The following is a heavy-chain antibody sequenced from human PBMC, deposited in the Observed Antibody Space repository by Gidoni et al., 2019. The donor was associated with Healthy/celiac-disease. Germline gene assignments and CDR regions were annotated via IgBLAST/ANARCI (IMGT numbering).Heavy chain of an antibody. CDR2: IYYSGST. CDR3: ARDRRLPPSNRQLLWFGELSS. Sequence: QLQLQESGPGLVKPSEPLSLTCTVSGGSISSSSYYCGRIRQPPGKGLEWIGSIYYSGSTYYNPSLKSRVTISVDTSKNQFSRKLSSGTAADTAVYYCARDRRLPPSNRQLLWFGELSSWGQGTLVTVSS. CDR1: GGSISSSSYY. D-gene: IGHD3-10*01. V-gene: IGHV4-39*07. J-gene: IGHJ5*02.